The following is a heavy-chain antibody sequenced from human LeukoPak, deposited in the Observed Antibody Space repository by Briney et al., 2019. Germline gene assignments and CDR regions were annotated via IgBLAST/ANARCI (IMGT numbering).Heavy chain of an antibody. Sequence: GASVKVSCEVSGYTLIELSMHWVRQAPGKGLEWMGSFDPEDGETIYAQKFQGRVTMTEDTSTDTAYMELSSLRSEDTAVYYCARGMELYNWNDGGANWFDPWGQGTLVTVSS. CDR3: ARGMELYNWNDGGANWFDP. V-gene: IGHV1-24*01. J-gene: IGHJ5*02. CDR1: GYTLIELS. CDR2: FDPEDGET. D-gene: IGHD1-20*01.